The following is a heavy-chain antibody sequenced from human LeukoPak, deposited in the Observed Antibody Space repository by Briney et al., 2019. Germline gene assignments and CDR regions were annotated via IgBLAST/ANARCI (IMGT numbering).Heavy chain of an antibody. CDR3: TRTGYRSNWYVPN. CDR2: IREDGSEK. V-gene: IGHV3-7*01. CDR1: GFTFSAYW. D-gene: IGHD6-13*01. J-gene: IGHJ4*02. Sequence: GSLRLSCAGSGFTFSAYWMSWVRQAPGKGLEWVATIREDGSEKYYADSVKGRFTISRDNAKNSLYLQMNSLRAEDTAVYYCTRTGYRSNWYVPNWGQGTLVTVSS.